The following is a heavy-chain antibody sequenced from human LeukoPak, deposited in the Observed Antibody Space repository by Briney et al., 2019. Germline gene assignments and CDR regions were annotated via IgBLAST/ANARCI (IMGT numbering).Heavy chain of an antibody. V-gene: IGHV3-21*01. Sequence: GGPLRLSCAGSGFALKRYSLSWVRPAPGKGLEGVSSISSTRAYIYYADSVRGRFTISRDNVDNVVYLQMNSLGAEDTAVYYCARGAVSGPTGWFDSWGQGTLVIVSS. CDR3: ARGAVSGPTGWFDS. J-gene: IGHJ5*01. CDR1: GFALKRYS. CDR2: ISSTRAYI. D-gene: IGHD5/OR15-5a*01.